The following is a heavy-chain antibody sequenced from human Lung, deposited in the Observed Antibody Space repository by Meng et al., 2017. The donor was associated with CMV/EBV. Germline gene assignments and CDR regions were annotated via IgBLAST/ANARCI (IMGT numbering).Heavy chain of an antibody. CDR2: VYYTGRA. Sequence: SXTXSLXXIVSGGSISSGDYYWGWIRQSPGKALEWIGSVYYTGRADYSPSLKNRVTISVDTSRNQFSLNLHSVTAADTALYYCAKQGARSVETTMVPYGEFDYXGQGXLVTVSS. J-gene: IGHJ4*02. CDR1: GGSISSGDYY. CDR3: AKQGARSVETTMVPYGEFDY. V-gene: IGHV4-39*01. D-gene: IGHD5-18*01.